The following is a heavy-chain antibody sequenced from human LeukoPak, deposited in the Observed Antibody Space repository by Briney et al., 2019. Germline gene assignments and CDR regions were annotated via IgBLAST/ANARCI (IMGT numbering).Heavy chain of an antibody. V-gene: IGHV3-9*01. CDR3: AKDTEWSSGWSTSPFDY. Sequence: PGGSLRLSCAASGFTFDDYAMHWVRQAPGKGLEWVSGISWNSGSIGYADSVKGRFTISRDNAKNSLYLQMNSLRAEDTALYYCAKDTEWSSGWSTSPFDYWGQGTLVTVSS. CDR2: ISWNSGSI. J-gene: IGHJ4*02. D-gene: IGHD6-19*01. CDR1: GFTFDDYA.